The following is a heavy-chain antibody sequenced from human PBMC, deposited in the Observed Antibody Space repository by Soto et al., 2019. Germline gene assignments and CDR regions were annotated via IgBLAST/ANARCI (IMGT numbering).Heavy chain of an antibody. CDR3: AKPPGRIAAAGSTYYYYGMDV. D-gene: IGHD6-13*01. J-gene: IGHJ6*02. Sequence: GGSLRLSCAASGFTFSSYAMSWVRQAPGKGLEWVSAISGSGGSTYYADSVKGRFTISRDNSKNTLYLQMNSLRAEDTAVYYCAKPPGRIAAAGSTYYYYGMDVWGQGTTVTVSS. V-gene: IGHV3-23*01. CDR1: GFTFSSYA. CDR2: ISGSGGST.